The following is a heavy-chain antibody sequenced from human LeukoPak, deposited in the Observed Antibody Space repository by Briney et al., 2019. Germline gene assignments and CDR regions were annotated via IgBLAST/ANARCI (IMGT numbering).Heavy chain of an antibody. CDR1: GYTFTSYG. Sequence: ASVKVSCKASGYTFTSYGISWVRQAPGQGLEWMGGIIPIFGTPNYAQKFQGRVTITADESTSTAYMELSSLRSEDTAVYYCARVVLGRRWLQSSYYYGMDVWGQGTTVTVSS. CDR2: IIPIFGTP. D-gene: IGHD5-24*01. J-gene: IGHJ6*02. V-gene: IGHV1-69*13. CDR3: ARVVLGRRWLQSSYYYGMDV.